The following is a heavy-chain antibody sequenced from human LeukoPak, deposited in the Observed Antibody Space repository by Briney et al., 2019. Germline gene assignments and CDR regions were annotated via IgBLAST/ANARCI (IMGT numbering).Heavy chain of an antibody. V-gene: IGHV3-21*01. CDR3: ARVGGSSSRWFDP. J-gene: IGHJ5*02. D-gene: IGHD6-6*01. CDR2: ISSSSTYI. Sequence: GGSLRLSCAASGFTFSSYSMTWVRQAPGKGLEWVSSISSSSTYIYYADSVRGRFTISRDNAKNSLFLQMNSLRAEDTAVYYCARVGGSSSRWFDPWGQGTLVTVSS. CDR1: GFTFSSYS.